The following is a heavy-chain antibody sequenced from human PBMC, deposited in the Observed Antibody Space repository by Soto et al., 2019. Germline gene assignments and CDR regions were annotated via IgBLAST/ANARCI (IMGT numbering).Heavy chain of an antibody. CDR2: IIPIFGTA. D-gene: IGHD2-15*01. J-gene: IGHJ5*02. CDR3: ARSGYCSGGSCQYNWFDP. CDR1: GGTFSRYA. Sequence: VKVSCKASGGTFSRYAISWVRQAPGQGLEWMGGIIPIFGTANYAQKFQGRVTITADESTSTAYMELSSLRSEDTAVYYCARSGYCSGGSCQYNWFDPWGQGTLVTVSS. V-gene: IGHV1-69*13.